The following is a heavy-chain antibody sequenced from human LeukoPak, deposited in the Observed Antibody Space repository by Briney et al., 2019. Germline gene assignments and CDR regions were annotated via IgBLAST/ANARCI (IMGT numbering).Heavy chain of an antibody. Sequence: GGSLRLSCAASGFTVSSNYMSWVRQAPGKGLEWVSVIYSGSSTYYADSVKGRFTISRDNSKNTLYLQMNSLRAEDTAVYYCARASNYDILTGYFFDYWGQGTLVTVSS. CDR1: GFTVSSNY. J-gene: IGHJ4*02. V-gene: IGHV3-66*02. D-gene: IGHD3-9*01. CDR3: ARASNYDILTGYFFDY. CDR2: IYSGSST.